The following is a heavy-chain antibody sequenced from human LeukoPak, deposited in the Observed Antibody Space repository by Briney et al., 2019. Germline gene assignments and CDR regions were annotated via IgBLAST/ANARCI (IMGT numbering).Heavy chain of an antibody. V-gene: IGHV1-69*05. D-gene: IGHD1-26*01. CDR1: GGTFSSYA. CDR3: ARISGSSEGAFDI. J-gene: IGHJ3*02. CDR2: IIPIFGTA. Sequence: SVTVSCKASGGTFSSYAISWVRQAPGQGLEWMGGIIPIFGTANYAQKFQGRVTITTDESTSTAYMELSSLRSEDTAVYYCARISGSSEGAFDIWGQGTMVTVSS.